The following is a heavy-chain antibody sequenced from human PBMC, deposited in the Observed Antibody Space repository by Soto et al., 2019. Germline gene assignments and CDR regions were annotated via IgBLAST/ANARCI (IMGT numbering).Heavy chain of an antibody. CDR3: ARGERRAAAHYYYGMDV. CDR2: INHSGST. Sequence: SETLSLTCAVYGGSFSGYYWSWIRQPPGKGLEWIGEINHSGSTNYNPSLKSRVTISVETSKNQFSLKLSSVTAADTAVYYCARGERRAAAHYYYGMDVWGQGTTVTVSS. J-gene: IGHJ6*02. CDR1: GGSFSGYY. D-gene: IGHD6-13*01. V-gene: IGHV4-34*01.